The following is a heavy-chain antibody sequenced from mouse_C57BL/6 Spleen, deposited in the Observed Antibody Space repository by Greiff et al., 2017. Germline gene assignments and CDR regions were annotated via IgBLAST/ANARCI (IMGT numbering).Heavy chain of an antibody. CDR3: ARSLYYYDEFYAMGY. CDR2: INPKNGGT. J-gene: IGHJ4*01. Sequence: EVQLVESGPELVKPGASVKISCKASGYTFTDYYMNWVKQSPGKSLEWIGDINPKNGGTSYNQKFKGKATLTVDKSSSTAYMELRSLTSEDSAVYYCARSLYYYDEFYAMGYWGQGTSVTVSS. CDR1: GYTFTDYY. V-gene: IGHV1-26*01. D-gene: IGHD1-1*01.